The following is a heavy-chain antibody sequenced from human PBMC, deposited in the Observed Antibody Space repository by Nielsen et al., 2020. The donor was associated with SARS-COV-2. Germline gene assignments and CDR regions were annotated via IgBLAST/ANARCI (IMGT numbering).Heavy chain of an antibody. D-gene: IGHD6-6*01. Sequence: ASVKVSCKASGYTFTGSYVHWVRQAPGQGLEWMGRINPNSGATNYAQKFQGRVTMTRDTSISTAYMEVTRPRSDDTAVYYCARGGSIPARPLDYWGLGTLVTVSS. V-gene: IGHV1-2*06. CDR3: ARGGSIPARPLDY. CDR2: INPNSGAT. J-gene: IGHJ4*02. CDR1: GYTFTGSY.